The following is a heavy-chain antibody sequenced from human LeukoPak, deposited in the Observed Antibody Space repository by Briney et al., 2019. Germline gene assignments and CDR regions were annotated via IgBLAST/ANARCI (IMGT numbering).Heavy chain of an antibody. CDR3: ARDGRFSYGAFDI. Sequence: GGSLRLSCVASGFTFSDYWMTWVRQAPGKGLECVANIKQDGSEKFYVGSVKGRFTISRDNAKNSLYLQMNSLRAEDTAVYYCARDGRFSYGAFDIWGQGTMVTVSS. CDR2: IKQDGSEK. J-gene: IGHJ3*02. V-gene: IGHV3-7*01. D-gene: IGHD3-3*01. CDR1: GFTFSDYW.